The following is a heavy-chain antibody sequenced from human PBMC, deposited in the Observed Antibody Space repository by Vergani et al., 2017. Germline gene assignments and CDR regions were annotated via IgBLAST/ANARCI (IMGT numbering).Heavy chain of an antibody. CDR3: ARRALYDFWSGYYRWFDP. J-gene: IGHJ5*02. D-gene: IGHD3-3*01. V-gene: IGHV4-34*01. CDR2: INHSGST. CDR1: GGSFSGYY. Sequence: QVQLQQWGAGLLKPSETLSLTCAVYGGSFSGYYWSWIRQPPGKGLEWIGEINHSGSTNYNPSLKSRVTISVDTSKNQFSLKLSSVTAADTSVYYGARRALYDFWSGYYRWFDPWGQGTLVTVSS.